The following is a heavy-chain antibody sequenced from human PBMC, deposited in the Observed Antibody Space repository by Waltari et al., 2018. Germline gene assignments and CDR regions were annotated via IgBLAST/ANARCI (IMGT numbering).Heavy chain of an antibody. Sequence: QVTLRESGPALVKPTQTLTLTCTFSGFALTMSAMRVSWIRQPPGKALQWLARIDWNGDENYNPSLQTRLTISRDIAKNQVVLTMTNMDPVDTATYYCGRESYYDTGSAFDVWGQGTLVTVSS. CDR2: IDWNGDE. CDR1: GFALTMSAMR. D-gene: IGHD3-22*01. V-gene: IGHV2-70*15. J-gene: IGHJ3*01. CDR3: GRESYYDTGSAFDV.